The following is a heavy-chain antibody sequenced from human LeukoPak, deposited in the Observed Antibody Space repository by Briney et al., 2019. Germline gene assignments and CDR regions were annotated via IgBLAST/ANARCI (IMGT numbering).Heavy chain of an antibody. J-gene: IGHJ4*02. Sequence: GGSLRLSCAASGFTFSGYGMHWVRHAPGEGLVWVSRISPDGSSTTYADSAKGRFTISRDNAKDTLYLQMNSLRAEDTGVYYCAGHHQAYSRTYWGQGTLVTVSS. V-gene: IGHV3-74*01. CDR3: AGHHQAYSRTY. D-gene: IGHD6-13*01. CDR1: GFTFSGYG. CDR2: ISPDGSST.